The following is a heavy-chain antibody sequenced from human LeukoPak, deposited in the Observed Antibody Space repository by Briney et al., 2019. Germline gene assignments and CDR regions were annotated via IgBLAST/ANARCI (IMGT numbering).Heavy chain of an antibody. CDR1: GYTFTGYY. CDR2: INPNSGGT. V-gene: IGHV1-2*06. D-gene: IGHD5-18*01. CDR3: ARDLGYSYGLVDAFDI. J-gene: IGHJ3*02. Sequence: GASVKVSCKASGYTFTGYYMHWVRQAPGQGLEWMGRINPNSGGTNYAQKFQGRVTMTRDTSISTAYMELSRLRSDDTAVYYCARDLGYSYGLVDAFDIWGQGTMVTVSS.